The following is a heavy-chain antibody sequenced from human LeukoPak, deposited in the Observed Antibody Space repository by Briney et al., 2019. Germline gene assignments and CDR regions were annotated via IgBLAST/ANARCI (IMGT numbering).Heavy chain of an antibody. CDR2: IIPIFGTA. Sequence: SVKVSCKASGYTFTSHYMHWVRQAPGQGLEWMGGIIPIFGTANYAQKFQGRVTITADESTSTAYMELSSLRSEDTAVYYCARGLGDILTGYFDYWGQGTLVTVSS. D-gene: IGHD3-9*01. J-gene: IGHJ4*02. V-gene: IGHV1-69*13. CDR1: GYTFTSHY. CDR3: ARGLGDILTGYFDY.